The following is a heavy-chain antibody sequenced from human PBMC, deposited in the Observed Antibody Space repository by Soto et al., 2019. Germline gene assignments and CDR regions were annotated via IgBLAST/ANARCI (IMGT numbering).Heavy chain of an antibody. CDR1: GFTFSSYG. Sequence: QVQLVESGGGVVQPGRSLRLSCAASGFTFSSYGMHWVRQAPGKGLEWVAVIWYAGSNKYYADSVKGRFTISRDNAKNTLYLQMHSLSAEDTAVYYCARASTMAEFDPWGQGTLVTVSS. J-gene: IGHJ5*02. V-gene: IGHV3-33*01. CDR3: ARASTMAEFDP. D-gene: IGHD3-10*01. CDR2: IWYAGSNK.